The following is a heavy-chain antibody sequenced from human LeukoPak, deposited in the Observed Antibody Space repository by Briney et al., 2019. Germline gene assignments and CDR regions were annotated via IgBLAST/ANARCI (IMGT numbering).Heavy chain of an antibody. CDR3: ARDYFDSSDYPQTYYYYYKDV. D-gene: IGHD3-22*01. J-gene: IGHJ6*03. CDR1: GFTFSRYS. CDR2: ISSTSTFI. Sequence: GGSLRLSCAASGFTFSRYSMNWVRQAPGKGLEWVASISSTSTFIYSADSVKGRFTISRDTAKNSLFLQMNSLRAEDTAIYYCARDYFDSSDYPQTYYYYYKDVWGKGTTVTVSS. V-gene: IGHV3-21*01.